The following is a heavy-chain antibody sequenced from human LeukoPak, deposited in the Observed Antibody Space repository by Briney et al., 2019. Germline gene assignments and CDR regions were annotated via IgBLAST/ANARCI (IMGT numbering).Heavy chain of an antibody. CDR1: GFTFRSYA. CDR2: ISGSGGST. J-gene: IGHJ6*03. Sequence: PGGSLRLSCAASGFTFRSYAMSWVRQAPGKGLEWVSAISGSGGSTYYADSVKGRFTISRDDSKNTLYLQMNSLRAEDTAVYYCARVLRYCSGGNCYSGGLGYMDVWGKGTTVTISS. D-gene: IGHD2-15*01. V-gene: IGHV3-23*01. CDR3: ARVLRYCSGGNCYSGGLGYMDV.